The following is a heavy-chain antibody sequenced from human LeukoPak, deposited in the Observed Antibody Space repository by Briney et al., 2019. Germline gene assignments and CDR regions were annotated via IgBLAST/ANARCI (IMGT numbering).Heavy chain of an antibody. CDR1: GYTFTGYY. D-gene: IGHD1-26*01. V-gene: IGHV1-2*02. J-gene: IGHJ4*02. CDR2: INPNSGVT. Sequence: ASVTVSCKASGYTFTGYYMHWVRQAPGQGLEWMGWINPNSGVTNYAQKFQGRVTITADKSTSTAYMELSSLRSEDTAVYYCARDPTSGSSVNDYWGQGTLVTVSS. CDR3: ARDPTSGSSVNDY.